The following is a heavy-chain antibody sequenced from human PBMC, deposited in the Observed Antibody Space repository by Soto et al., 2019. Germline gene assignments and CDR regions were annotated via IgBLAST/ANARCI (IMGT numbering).Heavy chain of an antibody. Sequence: QVQLVQSGAEVKEPGASVKVSCKASGDTFTSYYMHWVRQAPGQGLEWMGKINPSDGSTKYAEKFRGRVTMTRDTSTSTVYMELSSLTSEDTAVYYCAREGAVAGTSFDYWGQGTLVTVSS. V-gene: IGHV1-46*01. CDR2: INPSDGST. D-gene: IGHD6-19*01. J-gene: IGHJ4*02. CDR1: GDTFTSYY. CDR3: AREGAVAGTSFDY.